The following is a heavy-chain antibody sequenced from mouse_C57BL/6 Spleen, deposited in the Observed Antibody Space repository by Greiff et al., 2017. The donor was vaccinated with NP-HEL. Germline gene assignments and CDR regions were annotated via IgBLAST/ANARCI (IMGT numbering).Heavy chain of an antibody. V-gene: IGHV1-50*01. Sequence: QVQLQQPGAELVKPGASVKLSCKASGYTFTSYWMQWVKQRPGQGLEWIGEIDPSDSYTNYNQKFKGKATLTVDTSSSTAYMQLSSLTSEDSAVYYCARKDYGGYYFDYWGQGTTLTVSS. J-gene: IGHJ2*01. CDR2: IDPSDSYT. CDR3: ARKDYGGYYFDY. CDR1: GYTFTSYW. D-gene: IGHD1-1*01.